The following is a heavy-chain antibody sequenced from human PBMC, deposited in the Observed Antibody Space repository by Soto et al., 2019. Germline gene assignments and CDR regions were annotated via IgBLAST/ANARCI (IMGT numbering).Heavy chain of an antibody. CDR2: ISSDGSTT. V-gene: IGHV3-74*01. D-gene: IGHD2-8*01. Sequence: EVQLVESGGGLVQTGKALRLSCAASGITFRKYWMHWVRQAPGKGSAVVSYISSDGSTTGSADSVKGRCTISRANAKNTTYLQRDSLRVEDTAVYYCAIEECTNDGGLEAAFTVGGAREYWGQGAQVAVSS. CDR3: AIEECTNDGGLEAAFTVGGAREY. J-gene: IGHJ1*01. CDR1: GITFRKYW.